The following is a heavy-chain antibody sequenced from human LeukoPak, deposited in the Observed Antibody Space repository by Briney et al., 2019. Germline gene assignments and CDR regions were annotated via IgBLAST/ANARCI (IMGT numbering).Heavy chain of an antibody. V-gene: IGHV4-30-4*08. CDR2: IFHSGST. CDR3: ARAKGDHNSALYNWFDP. J-gene: IGHJ5*02. D-gene: IGHD5-24*01. CDR1: GDSITIGYHY. Sequence: SETLSLTCTVSGDSITIGYHYWTWIRQPPGMGLEWIGDIFHSGSTHYNPSLESRVTISVDTAKNLLSLKLTSATAADTAVYYCARAKGDHNSALYNWFDPWGQGTLVAVSS.